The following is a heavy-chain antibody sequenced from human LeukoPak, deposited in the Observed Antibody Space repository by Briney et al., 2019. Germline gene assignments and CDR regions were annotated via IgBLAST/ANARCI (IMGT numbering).Heavy chain of an antibody. Sequence: NPSETLSLTCTVSGGSISSGGYYWSWIRQHPGKGLEWIGYIYYSGSTYYNPSLKSRVTISVDTSKNQFSLKLSSVTAADTAVYYCARATTYCSSTSCYSFWFDPWGQGTPVTVSS. CDR2: IYYSGST. V-gene: IGHV4-31*03. CDR3: ARATTYCSSTSCYSFWFDP. J-gene: IGHJ5*02. CDR1: GGSISSGGYY. D-gene: IGHD2-2*01.